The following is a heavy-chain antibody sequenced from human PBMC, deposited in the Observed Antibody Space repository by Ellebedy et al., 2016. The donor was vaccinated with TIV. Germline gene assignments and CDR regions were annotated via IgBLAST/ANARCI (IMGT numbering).Heavy chain of an antibody. Sequence: MPSETLSLTCTVSGGSISSNRYYWGWIRQPPGKGLEWIGNIYYSGSTYYNPSLESRVTISVDTSKNQFSLKPGSVTAADTAVYYCSRQAGILLPDQYYFDYWGQGTLVTVSS. CDR2: IYYSGST. D-gene: IGHD2-15*01. V-gene: IGHV4-39*01. CDR3: SRQAGILLPDQYYFDY. CDR1: GGSISSNRYY. J-gene: IGHJ4*02.